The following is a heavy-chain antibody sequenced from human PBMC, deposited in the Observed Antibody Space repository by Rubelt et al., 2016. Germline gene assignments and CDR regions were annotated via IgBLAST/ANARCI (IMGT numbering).Heavy chain of an antibody. J-gene: IGHJ4*02. D-gene: IGHD4-17*01. CDR2: IIPIFGTA. Sequence: GGIIPIFGTANYAQKFQGRVTITADKSTSTAYMELSSLRSEDTAVYYCARETYGDYMYYFDYWGQGTLVTVSS. CDR3: ARETYGDYMYYFDY. V-gene: IGHV1-69*06.